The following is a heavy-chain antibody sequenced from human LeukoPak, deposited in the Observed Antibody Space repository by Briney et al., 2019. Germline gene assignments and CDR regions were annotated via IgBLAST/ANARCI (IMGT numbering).Heavy chain of an antibody. J-gene: IGHJ6*02. CDR3: ARLGVAGGYYYGMDV. CDR1: GGSISSGDYY. V-gene: IGHV4-30-4*01. D-gene: IGHD2-15*01. CDR2: IYYSGST. Sequence: SETLSLTCTVSGGSISSGDYYWSWIRQPPGKGLEWIGYIYYSGSTYYNPSLKSRVTTSIDTSKNQFSLRLSSVTAADTAVYYCARLGVAGGYYYGMDVWGQRTTVTVSS.